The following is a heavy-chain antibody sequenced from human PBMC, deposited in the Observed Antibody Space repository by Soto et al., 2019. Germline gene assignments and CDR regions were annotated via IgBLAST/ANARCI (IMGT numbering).Heavy chain of an antibody. CDR3: ARGGGYDSFDF. V-gene: IGHV4-30-2*01. CDR2: XSXLXTX. J-gene: IGHJ4*02. Sequence: SETLSLTCAVSGGSISSGGYSWSWIRQPPGKGXEXIGXXSXLXTXYXXXXFKSRLSLSIDRTRNQFSLSLSSMTAPDKAVYYCARGGGYDSFDFWGQGIQVTVSS. CDR1: GGSISSGGYS. D-gene: IGHD2-15*01.